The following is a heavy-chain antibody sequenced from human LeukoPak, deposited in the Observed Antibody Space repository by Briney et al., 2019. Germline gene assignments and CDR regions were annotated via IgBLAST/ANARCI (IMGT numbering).Heavy chain of an antibody. D-gene: IGHD2-21*01. CDR3: VKDRCDRATCPEV. J-gene: IGHJ4*02. Sequence: GGSWRLSFEASGFTFSTYAMSWARKPPGEGLKWFSGISNSGDSTYYLDSVKGRFTISRDNSKNTLHLQMSSLRAEDTALYYCVKDRCDRATCPEVWGQGTLVTVSS. CDR1: GFTFSTYA. V-gene: IGHV3-23*01. CDR2: ISNSGDST.